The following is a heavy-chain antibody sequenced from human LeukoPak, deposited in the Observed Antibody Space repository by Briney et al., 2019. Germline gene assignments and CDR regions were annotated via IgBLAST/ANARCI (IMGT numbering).Heavy chain of an antibody. D-gene: IGHD1-26*01. Sequence: GGSLRLSCAASGFTFWSAWMSWVRQAPGKGLEWVGRIKSKADAGPPDYTAPVNRRFTISRDDSENTVYLQMNSLKTEDTGIYYCHTKWGRVTRFDYWGQGTLVTVSP. CDR1: GFTFWSAW. CDR3: HTKWGRVTRFDY. J-gene: IGHJ4*02. CDR2: IKSKADAGPP. V-gene: IGHV3-15*01.